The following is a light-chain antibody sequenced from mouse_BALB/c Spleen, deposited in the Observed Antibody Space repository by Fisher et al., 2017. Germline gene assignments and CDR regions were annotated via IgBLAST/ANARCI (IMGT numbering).Light chain of an antibody. CDR2: STS. CDR3: QQWSSNPPIT. J-gene: IGKJ5*01. V-gene: IGKV4-57*01. Sequence: IVLTQSPAIMSASPGEKVTITCSASSSVSYMHWFQQKPGTSPKLWIYSTSNLASGVPARFSGSGSGTSYSLTISRMEAEDAATYYCQQWSSNPPITFSAGTKLELK. CDR1: SSVSY.